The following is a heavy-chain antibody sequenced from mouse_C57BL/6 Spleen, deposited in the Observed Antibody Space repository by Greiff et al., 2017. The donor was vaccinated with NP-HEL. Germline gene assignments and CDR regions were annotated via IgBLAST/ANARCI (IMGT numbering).Heavy chain of an antibody. V-gene: IGHV5-17*01. CDR3: ARGWDGRFDY. Sequence: DVQLQESGGGLVKPGGSLKLSCAASGFTFSDYGMHWVRQAPEQGLEWVAYISSCSSTIYYADTVKGRFTISRDNAKNTLFLQLTRLRSEDTAMDYCARGWDGRFDYWGQGTTLTVSS. D-gene: IGHD4-1*01. CDR1: GFTFSDYG. J-gene: IGHJ2*01. CDR2: ISSCSSTI.